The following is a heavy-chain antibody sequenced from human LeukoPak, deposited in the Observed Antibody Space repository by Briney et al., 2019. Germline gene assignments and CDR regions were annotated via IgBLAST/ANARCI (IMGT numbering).Heavy chain of an antibody. D-gene: IGHD2-21*01. CDR2: IYYNGNT. Sequence: SQTLSLTCTVSGGSIRNGNYYWSWIRQRPGKGLEWIGNIYYNGNTDYNPSLASRVTISVDTSKNHFSLNLRFVTAADTAVYYCARDRNCGYEFDYWGLGTLVTVSS. CDR3: ARDRNCGYEFDY. J-gene: IGHJ4*02. V-gene: IGHV4-30-4*01. CDR1: GGSIRNGNYY.